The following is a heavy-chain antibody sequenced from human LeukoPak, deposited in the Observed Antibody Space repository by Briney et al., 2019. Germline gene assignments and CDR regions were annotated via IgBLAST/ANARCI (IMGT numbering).Heavy chain of an antibody. CDR1: GYTLTELS. CDR2: FDPEDGET. J-gene: IGHJ6*03. Sequence: GASVKVSCKVSGYTLTELSMHWVRQAPGKGLEWMGGFDPEDGETIYAQKFQGRVTMTEDTSTDTAYMELSSLRSEDTAVYYCATGWTVTTRGGYYYYMDVWGKGTTVTVSS. CDR3: ATGWTVTTRGGYYYYMDV. V-gene: IGHV1-24*01. D-gene: IGHD4-17*01.